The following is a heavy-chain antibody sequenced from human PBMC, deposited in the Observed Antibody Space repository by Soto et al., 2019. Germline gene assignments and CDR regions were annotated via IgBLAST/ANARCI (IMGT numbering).Heavy chain of an antibody. CDR3: ARLATTVSTPNY. D-gene: IGHD4-17*01. V-gene: IGHV4-39*01. Sequence: ETLSLTCAVSGGSVSVDSYYWAWIRQPPGKGLEWIATIHYRGSTYYATSLKSRVTISIDTSKNQFSLMLASVTATDTAFYYCARLATTVSTPNYWGQGTLVTVSS. CDR1: GGSVSVDSYY. J-gene: IGHJ4*02. CDR2: IHYRGST.